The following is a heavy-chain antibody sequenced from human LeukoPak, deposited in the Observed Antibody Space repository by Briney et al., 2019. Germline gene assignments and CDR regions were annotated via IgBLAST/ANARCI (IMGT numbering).Heavy chain of an antibody. CDR2: ISSDGTTI. J-gene: IGHJ4*02. CDR1: GFTFSDYY. Sequence: GGSLRLSCAASGFTFSDYYMSWILQAPGKGLEWLSYISSDGTTIQYADSVKGRFTISRDNSKNTLYLQMNSLRAEDTAVYYCAKDYGDYYRFFDWGQGTLVTVSS. V-gene: IGHV3-11*01. D-gene: IGHD4-17*01. CDR3: AKDYGDYYRFFD.